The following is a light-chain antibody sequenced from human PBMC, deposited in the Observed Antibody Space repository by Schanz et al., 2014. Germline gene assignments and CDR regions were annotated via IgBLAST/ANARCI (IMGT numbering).Light chain of an antibody. CDR3: QQFNSSPWT. Sequence: DIQMTQSPFTLSASVGDRVTITCRASQSISNWLAWYQQKPGKAPKLLIYDASSLESGAPSRFSGSGSGTEFTLTISSLQPEDFATYYCQQFNSSPWTFGQGTKVEI. V-gene: IGKV1-5*01. CDR2: DAS. CDR1: QSISNW. J-gene: IGKJ1*01.